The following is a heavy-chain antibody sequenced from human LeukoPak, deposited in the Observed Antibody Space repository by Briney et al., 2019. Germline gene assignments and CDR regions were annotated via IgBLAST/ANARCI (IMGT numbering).Heavy chain of an antibody. CDR3: ARGEKRITIFGVVIIPTVWFDP. D-gene: IGHD3-3*01. V-gene: IGHV4-38-2*02. CDR1: GYYISSGHY. J-gene: IGHJ5*02. Sequence: SETLSLTCTVSGYYISSGHYWGWIRQPPGKGLEWIGTIYHSGSTYYNPSLKIRVTISIDTSKNQFSLKLSSVTAADTAVYYCARGEKRITIFGVVIIPTVWFDPWGQGTLVTVSS. CDR2: IYHSGST.